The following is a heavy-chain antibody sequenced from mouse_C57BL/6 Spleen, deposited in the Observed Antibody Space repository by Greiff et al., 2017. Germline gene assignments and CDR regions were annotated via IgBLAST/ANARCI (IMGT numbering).Heavy chain of an antibody. V-gene: IGHV1-19*01. CDR1: GYTFTDYY. Sequence: VQLQQSGPVLVKPGASVKMSCKASGYTFTDYYMNWVKQSHGKSLEWIGVINPYNGGTSYNQKFKGKATLTVDKSSSTAYMELNSLTSEDSAVYYCARSRHYYGSSYEAMDYWGQGTSVTVSS. J-gene: IGHJ4*01. CDR3: ARSRHYYGSSYEAMDY. D-gene: IGHD1-1*01. CDR2: INPYNGGT.